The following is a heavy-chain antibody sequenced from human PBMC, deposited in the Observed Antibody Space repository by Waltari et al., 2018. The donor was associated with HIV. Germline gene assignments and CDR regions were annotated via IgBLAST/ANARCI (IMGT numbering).Heavy chain of an antibody. CDR2: LFYGGDT. D-gene: IGHD2-8*01. V-gene: IGHV4-39*01. J-gene: IGHJ4*02. Sequence: QLHLQESGPGPVKPSQTLSLTCAVSGDSISSSTHYWGWIRQPPGMGLEWIGALFYGGDTYYNPALQGRVTMSVDTSENQFSLRLNSVTATDTAMYYCTRLTGLSQADFWGRGTLVTVSS. CDR1: GDSISSSTHY. CDR3: TRLTGLSQADF.